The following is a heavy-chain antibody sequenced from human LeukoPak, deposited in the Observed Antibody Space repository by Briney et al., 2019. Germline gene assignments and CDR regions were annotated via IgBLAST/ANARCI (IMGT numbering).Heavy chain of an antibody. CDR1: GGSISSSSYY. J-gene: IGHJ3*02. V-gene: IGHV4-39*02. CDR3: AREYFYYNWNAGGAFDI. CDR2: IYYSGST. D-gene: IGHD1-20*01. Sequence: PSETLSLTCTVSGGSISSSSYYWGWIRQPPGKGLEWIGSIYYSGSTYYNPSLKSRVTISVDTSKNQFSLKLSSVTAGDTAVYYCAREYFYYNWNAGGAFDIWGQGTMVTVSS.